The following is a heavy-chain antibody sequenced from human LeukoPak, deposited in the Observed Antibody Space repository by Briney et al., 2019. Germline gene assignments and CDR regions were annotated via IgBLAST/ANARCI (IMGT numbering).Heavy chain of an antibody. D-gene: IGHD6-6*01. CDR2: INPNSGGT. Sequence: GASVKVSCKASGHTFTDYYMHWVRQAPGQGFEWMGWINPNSGGTNYAQRFQGRVTMTRYTSISTAYMELTSLRSDDTAVYYCTRGLSIATRPAYYFDYWGQGTLVTVSS. J-gene: IGHJ4*02. V-gene: IGHV1-2*02. CDR1: GHTFTDYY. CDR3: TRGLSIATRPAYYFDY.